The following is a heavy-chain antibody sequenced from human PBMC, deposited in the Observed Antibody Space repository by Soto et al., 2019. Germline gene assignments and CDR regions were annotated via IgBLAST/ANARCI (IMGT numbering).Heavy chain of an antibody. CDR1: GFSLSGYW. CDR2: IKQDGSER. D-gene: IGHD6-19*01. V-gene: IGHV3-7*01. Sequence: PGGSLRLSCAASGFSLSGYWMNWVRQAPGRGLEWVAIIKQDGSERYYVDSVKGRFTISRDNAKNSLYLQMSSLRVEDTALYYCARSSGWLHHYWGQGTLVTVSS. CDR3: ARSSGWLHHY. J-gene: IGHJ4*02.